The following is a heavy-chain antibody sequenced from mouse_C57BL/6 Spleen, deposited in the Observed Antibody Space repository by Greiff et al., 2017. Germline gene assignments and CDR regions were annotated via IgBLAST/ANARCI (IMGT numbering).Heavy chain of an antibody. V-gene: IGHV1-72*01. CDR2: IDPNSGGT. CDR3: ARSGITTDYFGY. Sequence: QVQLQQPGAELVKPGASVKLSCKASVYTFTSYWMHWVKQRPGRGLEWIGRIDPNSGGTKYNEKFKSKATLTVDKPSSTAYMQLSSLTSEDAAVYYCARSGITTDYFGYWGQGTTLTVSS. J-gene: IGHJ2*01. CDR1: VYTFTSYW. D-gene: IGHD1-1*01.